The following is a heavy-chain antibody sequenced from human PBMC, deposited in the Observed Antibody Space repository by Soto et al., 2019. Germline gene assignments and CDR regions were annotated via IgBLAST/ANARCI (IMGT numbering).Heavy chain of an antibody. CDR1: GGSISSSDW. V-gene: IGHV4-4*02. D-gene: IGHD6-13*01. J-gene: IGHJ4*02. CDR3: ASVEGAGTDDY. CDR2: IYHSGST. Sequence: QVQLQESGPGLVKPSGTLSLTCAVSGGSISSSDWWSWVRQPPGKGLEWIGEIYHSGSTNYNPSLKGRGTISVDKSKNQFALKLSSVTAADTAVYYCASVEGAGTDDYWGQGTLVTVSS.